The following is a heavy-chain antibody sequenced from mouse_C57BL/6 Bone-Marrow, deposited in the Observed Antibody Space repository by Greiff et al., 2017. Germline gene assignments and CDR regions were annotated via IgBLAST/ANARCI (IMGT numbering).Heavy chain of an antibody. CDR1: GYTFTSYG. Sequence: QVQLQQPGAELARPGASVKLSCKASGYTFTSYGISWVKQRTGQGLEWIGEIYPRSGNTYYNEKFKGKATLTADKSSSTAYMELRSLTSEDFAVYFCAREPQYYGSGYWFAYWCQGTLVTVSA. D-gene: IGHD1-1*01. CDR2: IYPRSGNT. CDR3: AREPQYYGSGYWFAY. J-gene: IGHJ3*01. V-gene: IGHV1-81*01.